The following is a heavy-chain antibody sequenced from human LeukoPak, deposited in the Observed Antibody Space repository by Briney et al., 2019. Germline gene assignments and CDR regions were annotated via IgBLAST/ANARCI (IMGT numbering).Heavy chain of an antibody. D-gene: IGHD6-13*01. CDR2: IYYSGST. CDR3: AGKRSSWYNY. Sequence: SETLSLTCTVSGGSISSYYWSWIRQPPGKGLEWIGYIYYSGSTNYNPSLESRVTISVDTSKNQFSLKLSSVTAADTAVYYCAGKRSSWYNYWGQGTLVTVSS. V-gene: IGHV4-59*01. CDR1: GGSISSYY. J-gene: IGHJ4*02.